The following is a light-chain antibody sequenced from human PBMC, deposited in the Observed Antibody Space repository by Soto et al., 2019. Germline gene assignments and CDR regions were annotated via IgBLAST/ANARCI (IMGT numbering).Light chain of an antibody. V-gene: IGKV1-9*01. CDR1: QGISSY. CDR3: QQYNSYPIT. CDR2: DAS. Sequence: DIQMTQSPSTLSGSVGDRVTITCRASQGISSYLAWYQQKPGKAPKLLIYDASALPRGVPSRFSGSGSGTEFTLTISSLQPDDFATYYCQQYNSYPITFGQGTRLEIK. J-gene: IGKJ5*01.